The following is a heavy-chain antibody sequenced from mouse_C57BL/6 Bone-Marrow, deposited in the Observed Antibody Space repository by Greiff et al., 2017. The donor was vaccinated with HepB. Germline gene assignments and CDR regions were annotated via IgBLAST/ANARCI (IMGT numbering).Heavy chain of an antibody. CDR2: IRSKSSNYAT. Sequence: EVQRVESGGGLVQPQGSLKLSCAASGFTLNTYAMHWVRQAPGKGLEWVARIRSKSSNYATYYADSVKDRFTISRDDSQSMLYLQMNNLKTDDKAMYYCAYGSSYDWYFDVWGTGTTVTVSS. D-gene: IGHD1-1*01. CDR3: AYGSSYDWYFDV. CDR1: GFTLNTYA. V-gene: IGHV10-3*01. J-gene: IGHJ1*03.